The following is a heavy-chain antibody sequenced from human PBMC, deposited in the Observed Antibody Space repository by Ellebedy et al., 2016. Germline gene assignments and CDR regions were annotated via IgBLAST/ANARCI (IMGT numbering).Heavy chain of an antibody. V-gene: IGHV3-73*01. J-gene: IGHJ6*02. CDR2: IRSKANSYAT. D-gene: IGHD2-2*01. Sequence: GESLKISXAASGFTFSGSAMHWVRQASGKGLEWVGRIRSKANSYATAYAASVKGRFTISRDDSKNTAYLQMNSLKTEDTAVYYCTRHVEVQPWSYYYGMDVWGQGTTVTVSS. CDR1: GFTFSGSA. CDR3: TRHVEVQPWSYYYGMDV.